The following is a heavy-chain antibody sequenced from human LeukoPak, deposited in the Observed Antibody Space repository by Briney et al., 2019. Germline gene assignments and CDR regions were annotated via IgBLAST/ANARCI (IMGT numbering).Heavy chain of an antibody. V-gene: IGHV3-48*03. Sequence: GGSLRLSCAASGFTFSRYEMNWVRQAPGKGLEWVSYISSSGGTIYYADSVKGRFTISRDNAKNSLYLQMNSLRAEDTAVYYCARGSGAFDYWGQGALVSVSS. J-gene: IGHJ4*02. CDR2: ISSSGGTI. D-gene: IGHD3-10*01. CDR1: GFTFSRYE. CDR3: ARGSGAFDY.